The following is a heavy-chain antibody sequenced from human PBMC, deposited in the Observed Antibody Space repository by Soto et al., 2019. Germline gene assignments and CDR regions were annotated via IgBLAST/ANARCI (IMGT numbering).Heavy chain of an antibody. V-gene: IGHV3-30*03. Sequence: QVRLVESGGGVVQPGTSLRLSCLGSGFTFSAHELHWVRQAPGKGLEWVAVIPHDGINEKYADSVKGRITITRDNSKNTLYLQFNGLRAEDTAVYYCARWARIIGTTNRGLDVWGQGTTVIVSS. D-gene: IGHD3-10*01. CDR1: GFTFSAHE. J-gene: IGHJ6*02. CDR2: IPHDGINE. CDR3: ARWARIIGTTNRGLDV.